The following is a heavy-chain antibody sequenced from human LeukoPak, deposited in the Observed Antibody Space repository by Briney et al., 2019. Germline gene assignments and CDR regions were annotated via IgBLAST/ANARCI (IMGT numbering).Heavy chain of an antibody. Sequence: GGSLRLSCAASGFTFSSYAMSWVSQAPGKGLEWVSVISGSGGSTYYADSVKGRFTISRDNSKNTLYLQMNSLRAEDTAVYYCTRGVRPPHCSNTSCYAGYGMDVWGQGTTVTVSS. CDR1: GFTFSSYA. V-gene: IGHV3-23*01. D-gene: IGHD2-2*01. CDR2: ISGSGGST. J-gene: IGHJ6*02. CDR3: TRGVRPPHCSNTSCYAGYGMDV.